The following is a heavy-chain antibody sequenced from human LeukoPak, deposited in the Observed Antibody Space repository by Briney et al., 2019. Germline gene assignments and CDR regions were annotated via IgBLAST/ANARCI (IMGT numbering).Heavy chain of an antibody. CDR1: GFTFSSYS. J-gene: IGHJ6*04. CDR3: ARDNAYDYYYYGMDV. D-gene: IGHD5-12*01. V-gene: IGHV3-21*01. Sequence: GGSLRLSCAASGFTFSSYSMNWVRQVPGKGLEWVSSISSSSSYIYYADSVKGRFTISRDNAKNSLYLQMNSLRAEDTAVYYCARDNAYDYYYYGMDVWGKGTTVTVSS. CDR2: ISSSSSYI.